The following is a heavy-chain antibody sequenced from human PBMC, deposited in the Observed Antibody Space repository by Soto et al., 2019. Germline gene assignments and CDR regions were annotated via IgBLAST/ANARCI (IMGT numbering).Heavy chain of an antibody. V-gene: IGHV4-4*02. CDR3: SIRGYCTNGVCYYGMDV. Sequence: PSETLSLTCAVSGGSISSSNWWSWVRQPPGKGLEWIGEIYHSGSTNYNPSLKSRVTISVDKSKNQFSLKLSSVTAADTAVYYCSIRGYCTNGVCYYGMDVWGQGTTITVSS. D-gene: IGHD2-8*01. J-gene: IGHJ6*02. CDR2: IYHSGST. CDR1: GGSISSSNW.